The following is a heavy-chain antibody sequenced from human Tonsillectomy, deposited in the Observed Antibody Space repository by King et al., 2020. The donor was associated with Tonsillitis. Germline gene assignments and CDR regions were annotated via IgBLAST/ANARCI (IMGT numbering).Heavy chain of an antibody. J-gene: IGHJ4*02. CDR2: ICGSCGST. CDR3: AKNGGDGTPYYDY. Sequence: VQLVESGGGLVQPGGSLRLSCAASGFTFSSFAMTWVRQAPGRGLEWVSAICGSCGSTYYADSVKGRFTISRDNSKKILYLQMNSLRAEDTAIYYCAKNGGDGTPYYDYWGQGALVTVSS. CDR1: GFTFSSFA. V-gene: IGHV3-23*04. D-gene: IGHD5-24*01.